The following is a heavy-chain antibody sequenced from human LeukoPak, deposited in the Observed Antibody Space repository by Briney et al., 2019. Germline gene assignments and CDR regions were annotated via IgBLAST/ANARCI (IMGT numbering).Heavy chain of an antibody. D-gene: IGHD6-13*01. CDR2: ISAYNGNT. J-gene: IGHJ6*02. CDR3: ARVQQAAAGTNYYYYGMDV. CDR1: SYTFTSYG. Sequence: ASVKVSCKASSYTFTSYGISWVRQAPGQGLEWMGWISAYNGNTNYAQKLQGRVTMTTDTSTSTAYMELRSLRSDDTAVYYCARVQQAAAGTNYYYYGMDVWGQGTTVTVSS. V-gene: IGHV1-18*01.